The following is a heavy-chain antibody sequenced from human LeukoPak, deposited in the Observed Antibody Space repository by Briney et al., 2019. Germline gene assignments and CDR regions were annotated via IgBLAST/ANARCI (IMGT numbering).Heavy chain of an antibody. J-gene: IGHJ6*02. CDR3: VPLGGLGYYQYGMDV. CDR2: VGGSGGDT. CDR1: GFTFSTYA. D-gene: IGHD3/OR15-3a*01. V-gene: IGHV3-23*01. Sequence: GGSLRLSYVVSGFTFSTYAMSWVRQAPGKGLEWVSGVGGSGGDTFYADSVRGRFTVSRDNSKNTLFLQIDSLRTEDTAVYYCVPLGGLGYYQYGMDVWGRGTTVTVSS.